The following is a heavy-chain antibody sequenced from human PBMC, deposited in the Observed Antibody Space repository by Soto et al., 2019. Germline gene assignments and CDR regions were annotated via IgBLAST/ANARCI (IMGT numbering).Heavy chain of an antibody. CDR1: GGTFSSYA. J-gene: IGHJ5*02. CDR2: IIPIFGTA. CDR3: ATDLACGGDCYSGWFDP. D-gene: IGHD2-21*02. V-gene: IGHV1-69*01. Sequence: QVQLVQSGAEVKKPGSSVKVSCKASGGTFSSYAISWVRQAPGQGLEWMGGIIPIFGTANYAQKFQGRVTITADESTSTAYMELSSLRSEDTAVYYCATDLACGGDCYSGWFDPWGQGTLVTVSS.